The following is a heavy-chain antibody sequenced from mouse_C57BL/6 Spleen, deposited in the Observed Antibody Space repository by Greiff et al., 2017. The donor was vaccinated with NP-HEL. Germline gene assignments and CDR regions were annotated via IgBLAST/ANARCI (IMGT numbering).Heavy chain of an antibody. D-gene: IGHD2-1*01. CDR1: GYAFSSYW. Sequence: QVQLQQSGAELVKPGASVKISCKASGYAFSSYWMNWVKQRPGKGLEWIGQIYPGDGDTNYNGKFKGKATLTADKSSSTAYMQLSSLTSEDSAVYFCARSPIYYGAMDYWGQGTSVTVSS. CDR3: ARSPIYYGAMDY. V-gene: IGHV1-80*01. CDR2: IYPGDGDT. J-gene: IGHJ4*01.